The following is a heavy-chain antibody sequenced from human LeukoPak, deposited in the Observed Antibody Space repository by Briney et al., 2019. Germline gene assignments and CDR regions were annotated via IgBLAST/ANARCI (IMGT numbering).Heavy chain of an antibody. CDR1: GFTFSSYG. CDR3: ATNTAMDYYFDY. Sequence: GGSLRLSCAASGFTFSSYGMHWVRQAPGKGLEWVAVISYDGSNKYYADSVKGRFTISRDNSKNTLYLQMNNLRAGDTAVYYCATNTAMDYYFDYWGQGTLVTVSS. D-gene: IGHD5-18*01. CDR2: ISYDGSNK. V-gene: IGHV3-30*03. J-gene: IGHJ4*02.